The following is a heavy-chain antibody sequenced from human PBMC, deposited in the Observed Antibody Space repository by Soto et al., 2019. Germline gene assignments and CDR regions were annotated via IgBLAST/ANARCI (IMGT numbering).Heavy chain of an antibody. CDR2: ISYDGGNE. Sequence: QVQLVESGGGVVQPGRSLRLSCAASRFSFSTYAIHWVRQAPGKGLEWVAGISYDGGNEYYADSVKGRFTISRDNSKSTLYLKMNSLGPDDTAVYSCARGRSGSHEIDDSLDIWGRGTMVTVSS. D-gene: IGHD1-26*01. CDR1: RFSFSTYA. J-gene: IGHJ3*02. CDR3: ARGRSGSHEIDDSLDI. V-gene: IGHV3-30-3*01.